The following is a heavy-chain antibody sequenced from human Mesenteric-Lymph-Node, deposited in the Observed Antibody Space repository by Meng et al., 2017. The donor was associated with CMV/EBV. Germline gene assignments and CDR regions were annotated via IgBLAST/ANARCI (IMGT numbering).Heavy chain of an antibody. CDR2: IYYSGST. CDR3: ASSKDSSPRPRWFDP. CDR1: GGSISSYY. D-gene: IGHD6-13*01. V-gene: IGHV4-59*01. Sequence: SETLSLTCTVSGGSISSYYWSWIRQPPGKGLEWIGYIYYSGSTNYNPSLKSRVTISVDTSKNQFSLKLSSVTAADTAVYYCASSKDSSPRPRWFDPWGQGTLVTVSS. J-gene: IGHJ5*02.